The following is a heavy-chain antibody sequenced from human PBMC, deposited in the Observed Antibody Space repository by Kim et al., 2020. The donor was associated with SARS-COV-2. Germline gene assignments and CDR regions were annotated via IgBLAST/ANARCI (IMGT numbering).Heavy chain of an antibody. D-gene: IGHD3-22*01. CDR2: IYYSGST. CDR3: ASSASSPYYYDSLWGGRGDYFDY. V-gene: IGHV4-31*03. J-gene: IGHJ4*02. Sequence: SETLSLTCTVSGGSISSGGYYWSWIRQHPGKGLEWIGYIYYSGSTYYNPSLKSRVTISVDTSKNQFSLKLSSVTAADTAVYYCASSASSPYYYDSLWGGRGDYFDYWGQGTLVTVSS. CDR1: GGSISSGGYY.